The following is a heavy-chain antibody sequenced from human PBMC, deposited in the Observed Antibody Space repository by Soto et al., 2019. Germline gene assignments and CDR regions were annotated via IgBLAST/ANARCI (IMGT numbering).Heavy chain of an antibody. V-gene: IGHV1-69*01. J-gene: IGHJ5*02. D-gene: IGHD3-10*01. CDR2: IIPMYGPA. CDR3: ARGTSMVRGVIDNWFDP. Sequence: QVPLVQSGAEVKKPGSSVTVSCKASGGTFSSYAIHWVRQAPGQGLEWMGGIIPMYGPAKYAQRFQGRVTITADESTPTVYLELTSLTTQDTAGYYCARGTSMVRGVIDNWFDPWGHGTLVTVSS. CDR1: GGTFSSYA.